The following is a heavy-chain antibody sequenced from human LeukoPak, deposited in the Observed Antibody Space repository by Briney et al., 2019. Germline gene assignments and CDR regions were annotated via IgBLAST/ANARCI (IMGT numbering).Heavy chain of an antibody. CDR3: ARSRTPTCSNGRCYTY. D-gene: IGHD2-8*01. CDR2: ISTDNGNT. V-gene: IGHV1-18*01. J-gene: IGHJ4*02. Sequence: ASVKVSCKASGYTFSNYGISWVRHAPGQGLEWMGWISTDNGNTNYAQKFQGRVTMTTDRSTSTAYMEMRSLRSDDPAVYYCARSRTPTCSNGRCYTYWGQGTLVTVSS. CDR1: GYTFSNYG.